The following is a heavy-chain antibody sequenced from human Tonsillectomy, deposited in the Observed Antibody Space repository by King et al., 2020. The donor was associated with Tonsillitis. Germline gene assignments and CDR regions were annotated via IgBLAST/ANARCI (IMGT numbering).Heavy chain of an antibody. Sequence: VQLVESGGGLVQPGRSLRLSCAASGFPFDDYALHWVRQAPGKGLEWVSGISWNRGSIGYADSVKGRFTISRDNAKNSLYLQMNSLSAEDTALYSCAKRPGIAVDDAFDIWGQGTMVPVSS. CDR3: AKRPGIAVDDAFDI. V-gene: IGHV3-9*01. J-gene: IGHJ3*02. CDR1: GFPFDDYA. CDR2: ISWNRGSI. D-gene: IGHD6-19*01.